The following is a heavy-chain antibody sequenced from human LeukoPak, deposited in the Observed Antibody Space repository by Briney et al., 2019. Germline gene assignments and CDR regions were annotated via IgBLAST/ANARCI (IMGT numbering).Heavy chain of an antibody. CDR1: GGSISSYY. CDR3: ARHYDSSSYWYYFDY. V-gene: IGHV4-59*08. Sequence: SETLSLTCTVSGGSISSYYWSWIRQPPGKGLEWIGYIYYSGSTNYNPSLKSRVTISVDTSKNQFSLKLSSVTAADTAVYYCARHYDSSSYWYYFDYWGQGALVTVSS. D-gene: IGHD3-22*01. CDR2: IYYSGST. J-gene: IGHJ4*02.